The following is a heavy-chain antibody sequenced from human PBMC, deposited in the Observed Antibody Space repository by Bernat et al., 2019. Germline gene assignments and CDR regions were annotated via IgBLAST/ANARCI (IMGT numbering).Heavy chain of an antibody. Sequence: QVQLVESGGVVVQPGRSLILSCAASGFTFSSYAMHWVRQAPGNVLDWVAVISYDGSNKYYADSVKGRFTISRDNSKNTLYLQMNSLRVEDTAVYYCARDGAPGSTSYRYYGMDVWGQGTTVTVSS. CDR3: ARDGAPGSTSYRYYGMDV. CDR2: ISYDGSNK. CDR1: GFTFSSYA. V-gene: IGHV3-30-3*01. D-gene: IGHD2-2*01. J-gene: IGHJ6*02.